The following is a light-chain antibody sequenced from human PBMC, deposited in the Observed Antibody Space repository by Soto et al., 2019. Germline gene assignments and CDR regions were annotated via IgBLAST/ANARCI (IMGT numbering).Light chain of an antibody. CDR3: QQYYATPPYT. Sequence: DIVTTQSPDSLAVSLGERATINCKSSQSLLYSSNNKNYLAWYRQKPGQPPKLLIYWASTRESGVPDRFSGSESGTDFTLTISSLQAEDVAVYYCQQYYATPPYTFGQGTKVEIK. CDR1: QSLLYSSNNKNY. V-gene: IGKV4-1*01. J-gene: IGKJ2*01. CDR2: WAS.